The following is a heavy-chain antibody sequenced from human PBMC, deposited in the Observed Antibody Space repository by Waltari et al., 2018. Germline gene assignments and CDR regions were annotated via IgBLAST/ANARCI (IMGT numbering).Heavy chain of an antibody. CDR3: ARGGHCPGGVCYLDY. CDR2: IYYSGST. J-gene: IGHJ4*02. D-gene: IGHD2-8*02. Sequence: QVQLQESGPGLVKPSETLSLTCTVSGGSINSYYWSWLRQPPGKGLEWIGYIYYSGSTNFNPSLKSRVTISVDTSKNQFSLKLSSVTAADTAVYYCARGGHCPGGVCYLDYWGQGTLVTVSS. V-gene: IGHV4-59*01. CDR1: GGSINSYY.